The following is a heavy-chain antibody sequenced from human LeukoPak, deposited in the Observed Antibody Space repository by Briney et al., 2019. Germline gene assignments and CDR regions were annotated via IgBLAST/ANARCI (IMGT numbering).Heavy chain of an antibody. CDR2: ISSSGST. V-gene: IGHV4-59*01. Sequence: PSETLSLTCTVSGGSISGYYWSWIRQPPGKGLEWIAYISSSGSTYYNPSLRSRVTISVDTSKNQFSLKLSSVTAADTAIYYCAGTSSAWYFVDCWGQGTLVTVSS. D-gene: IGHD6-19*01. CDR3: AGTSSAWYFVDC. J-gene: IGHJ4*02. CDR1: GGSISGYY.